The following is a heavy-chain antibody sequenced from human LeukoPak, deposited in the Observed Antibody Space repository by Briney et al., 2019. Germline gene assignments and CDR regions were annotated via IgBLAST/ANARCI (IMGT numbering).Heavy chain of an antibody. CDR3: ANAEGDSSGYYHGWFDP. CDR1: GFTLSTYG. D-gene: IGHD3-22*01. Sequence: GGSLKLSCAASGFTLSTYGMHWVRQAPGKGLEWVAVISYDGSNKYYADSVKGRFTISRDNSKNTLYLQMNSLRAEDTAVYYCANAEGDSSGYYHGWFDPWGQGTLVTVSS. J-gene: IGHJ5*02. V-gene: IGHV3-30*18. CDR2: ISYDGSNK.